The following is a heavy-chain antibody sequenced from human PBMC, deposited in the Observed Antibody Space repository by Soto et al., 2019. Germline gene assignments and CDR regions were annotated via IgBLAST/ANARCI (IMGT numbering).Heavy chain of an antibody. J-gene: IGHJ4*02. CDR3: VRNLGYCSSGACYTVLDY. Sequence: EVQLVESGGGLVQPGGSLRLSCAASGFTFSRYWMNWVRQAPGKGLEWVANIKEDGSEKNYGDSVTGRFTISRDNAKNSLFLQMNSLRADATAIYYCVRNLGYCSSGACYTVLDYWGQGTLVTVSS. D-gene: IGHD2-15*01. CDR1: GFTFSRYW. V-gene: IGHV3-7*02. CDR2: IKEDGSEK.